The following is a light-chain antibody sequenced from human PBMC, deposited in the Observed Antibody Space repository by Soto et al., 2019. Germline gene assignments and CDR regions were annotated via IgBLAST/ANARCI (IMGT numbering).Light chain of an antibody. CDR2: MVS. CDR1: SSDVGNYNY. CDR3: TSYTNINTRACV. Sequence: QSVLTQPASVSGSPGQSITISCTGTSSDVGNYNYVSWYQQYPGRVPKLLIYMVSNRPSGVSNRFSGSKSGNTASLTISGLQAEDEADYFCTSYTNINTRACVFGTGTKVTV. V-gene: IGLV2-14*01. J-gene: IGLJ1*01.